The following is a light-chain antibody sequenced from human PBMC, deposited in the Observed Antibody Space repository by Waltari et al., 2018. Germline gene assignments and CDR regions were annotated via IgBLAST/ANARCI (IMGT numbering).Light chain of an antibody. CDR1: RSDVGGYNY. J-gene: IGLJ1*01. CDR2: DVS. V-gene: IGLV2-14*03. CDR3: SSYTSSSTPGV. Sequence: QSALTQPASVSGSPGQSITISCTGTRSDVGGYNYVPWYQQHPGKAPKLMIYDVSNRPSGVSNRFSGSKSGNTASLTISGLQAEDEADYYCSSYTSSSTPGVFGTGTKVTVL.